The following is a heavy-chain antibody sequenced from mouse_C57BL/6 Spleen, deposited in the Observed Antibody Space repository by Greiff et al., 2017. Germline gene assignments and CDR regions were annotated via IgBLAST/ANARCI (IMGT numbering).Heavy chain of an antibody. CDR2: IDPSDSYT. J-gene: IGHJ2*01. CDR3: ARNYGSSHLDY. V-gene: IGHV1-69*01. Sequence: VQLQQPGAELVMPGASVKLSCKASGYTFTSYWMHWVKQRPGQGLEWIGEIDPSDSYTNYNQKFKGKSTLTVDKSSSTAYMQLSSLTSEDFAVYYCARNYGSSHLDYWGQGTTLTVSS. CDR1: GYTFTSYW. D-gene: IGHD1-1*01.